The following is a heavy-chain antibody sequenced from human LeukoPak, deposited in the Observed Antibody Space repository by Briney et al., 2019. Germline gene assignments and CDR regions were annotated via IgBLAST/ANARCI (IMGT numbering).Heavy chain of an antibody. CDR2: ISYDGSNK. J-gene: IGHJ6*03. Sequence: GGSLRLSCAASGFTFSSYAMHWVRQAPGKGLEWVAVISYDGSNKYYADPVKGRFTISRDNSKNTLYLQMNSQRAEDTAVYYCARAADSYYYYYYYMDVWGKGTTVTVSS. CDR1: GFTFSSYA. V-gene: IGHV3-30-3*01. CDR3: ARAADSYYYYYYYMDV.